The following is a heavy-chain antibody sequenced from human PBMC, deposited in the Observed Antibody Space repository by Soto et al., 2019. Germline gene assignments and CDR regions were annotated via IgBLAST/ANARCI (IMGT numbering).Heavy chain of an antibody. J-gene: IGHJ4*02. CDR2: IFSNDEK. D-gene: IGHD2-8*01. V-gene: IGHV2-26*01. CDR1: GFSLSNARMG. CDR3: AHASGRYCTNGVCYFRN. Sequence: QVTLKESGPVLVKPTETLTLTCTVSGFSLSNARMGVSWIRQPSGKALEWLAHIFSNDEKSYSTSLKSRLTISKDTSKSQVVLTMTNMDPVDTATYYCAHASGRYCTNGVCYFRNWGQGTLVTVSS.